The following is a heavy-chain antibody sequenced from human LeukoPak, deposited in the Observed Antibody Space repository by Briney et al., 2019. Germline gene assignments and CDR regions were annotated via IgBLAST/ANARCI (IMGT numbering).Heavy chain of an antibody. CDR3: ARGNPKPATHPFDY. J-gene: IGHJ4*02. CDR2: IWYDGNNK. CDR1: GFTFTSYG. V-gene: IGHV3-33*01. D-gene: IGHD5-12*01. Sequence: GRSLRLSCAASGFTFTSYGMHWVRQAPGKGLEWVAHIWYDGNNKHYADSVKGRFTISRDTSNNTVYLQMSSLRDEDTAVYYCARGNPKPATHPFDYWGQGTLVTVSS.